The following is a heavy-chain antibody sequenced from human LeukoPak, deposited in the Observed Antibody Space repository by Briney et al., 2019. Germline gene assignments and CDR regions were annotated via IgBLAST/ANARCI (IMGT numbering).Heavy chain of an antibody. J-gene: IGHJ4*02. V-gene: IGHV3-11*01. CDR1: GFTFNDYH. CDR3: ASGRDIEVAGPGGYFDH. CDR2: ISPGGGDI. D-gene: IGHD6-19*01. Sequence: NPGGSLRLSCAASGFTFNDYHMNWIRQAPGKGLEWISYISPGGGDIYFADSVKGRFTLSRDNAKNSLYLQVSSLTAEDTAVYYCASGRDIEVAGPGGYFDHWGQGTLVTVSS.